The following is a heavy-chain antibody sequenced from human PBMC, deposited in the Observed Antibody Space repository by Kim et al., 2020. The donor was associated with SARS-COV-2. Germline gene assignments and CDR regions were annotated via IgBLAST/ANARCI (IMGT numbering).Heavy chain of an antibody. CDR3: AKDTPGGLPGAGRYYYYYGMDV. Sequence: GGSLRLSCAASGFTFGDYAMHWVRQAPGKGLEWVSGISWNSGSIGYADSVKGRFTISRDNAKNSLYLQMNSLRAEDTALYYCAKDTPGGLPGAGRYYYYYGMDVWGQGTTVTVSS. V-gene: IGHV3-9*01. D-gene: IGHD5-18*01. CDR1: GFTFGDYA. J-gene: IGHJ6*02. CDR2: ISWNSGSI.